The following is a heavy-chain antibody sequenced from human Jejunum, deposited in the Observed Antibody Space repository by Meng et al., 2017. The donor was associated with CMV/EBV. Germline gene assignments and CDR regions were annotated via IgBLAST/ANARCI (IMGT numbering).Heavy chain of an antibody. CDR3: GTLKYTSGFYGPAY. Sequence: QGKLVQSGSELKKPGASVKVSCKASGYTFTRYPMNWVRQAPGQGLEWMGWISTNTGNPTYAQGFTGRFVFSVDTSVSTAYLQISSLKAEDTAVYYCGTLKYTSGFYGPAYWGQGALVTVSS. J-gene: IGHJ4*02. D-gene: IGHD6-19*01. V-gene: IGHV7-4-1*02. CDR1: GYTFTRYP. CDR2: ISTNTGNP.